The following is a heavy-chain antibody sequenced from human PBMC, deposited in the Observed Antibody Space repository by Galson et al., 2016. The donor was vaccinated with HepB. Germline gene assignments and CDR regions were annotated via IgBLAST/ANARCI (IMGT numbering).Heavy chain of an antibody. V-gene: IGHV3-48*02. CDR2: ISSSSLTI. Sequence: SLRLSCAASGFTFSPYSMNWVRQAPGKGLEWISYISSSSLTIYYADSVKGRLTVSRDNAKNAVYLQMNRLRDDDTAVYYCVKGGGDYVWFPSDFWGQGTPVIVSS. J-gene: IGHJ4*02. CDR3: VKGGGDYVWFPSDF. D-gene: IGHD3-16*01. CDR1: GFTFSPYS.